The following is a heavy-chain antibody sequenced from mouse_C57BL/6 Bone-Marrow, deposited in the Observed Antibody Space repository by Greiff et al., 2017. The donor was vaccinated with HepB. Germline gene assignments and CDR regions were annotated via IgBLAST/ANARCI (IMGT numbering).Heavy chain of an antibody. D-gene: IGHD3-2*02. CDR1: GYTFTSYW. V-gene: IGHV1-61*01. J-gene: IGHJ2*01. CDR3: ARGGQLRPSFDY. CDR2: IYPSDSET. Sequence: VQLQQPGAELVRPGSSVKLSCKASGYTFTSYWMDWVKQRPGQGLEWIGNIYPSDSETHYNQKFKDKATLTVDKSSSTAYMQLSSLTSEDSAVYYCARGGQLRPSFDYWGQGTTLTVSS.